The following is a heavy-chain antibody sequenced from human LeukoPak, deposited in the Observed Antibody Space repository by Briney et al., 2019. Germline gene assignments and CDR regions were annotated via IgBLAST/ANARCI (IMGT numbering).Heavy chain of an antibody. D-gene: IGHD3-22*01. CDR1: GGSLSSSNNY. CDR3: AREVEYYDNSGHRPHAFDI. CDR2: ISYSGGT. Sequence: RSSETLSLTCTVSGGSLSSSNNYWGWTRQPPGKGLEWFGSISYSGGTSYNPSLRSRVTISVDTSKNQFSLKLNSVTAADTAVYYCAREVEYYDNSGHRPHAFDIWGQGTVVTVSS. J-gene: IGHJ3*02. V-gene: IGHV4-39*02.